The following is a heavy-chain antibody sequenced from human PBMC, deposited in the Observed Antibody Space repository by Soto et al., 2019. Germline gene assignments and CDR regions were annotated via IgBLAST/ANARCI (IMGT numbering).Heavy chain of an antibody. J-gene: IGHJ5*02. CDR3: ARDFTEEWLANHNWFDP. CDR1: GYTFTSYG. Sequence: QVQLVQSGAEVKKPGASVKVSCKASGYTFTSYGISWVRQAPGQGLEWMGWISAYNGNTNYAQKLQGRVTTTTDTSTSTAYMELRSLRSDDTAVYYCARDFTEEWLANHNWFDPWGQGTLVTVSS. D-gene: IGHD6-19*01. CDR2: ISAYNGNT. V-gene: IGHV1-18*01.